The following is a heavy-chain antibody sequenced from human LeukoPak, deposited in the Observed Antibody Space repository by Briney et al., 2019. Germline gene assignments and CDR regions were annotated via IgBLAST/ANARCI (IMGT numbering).Heavy chain of an antibody. Sequence: GGSLRLSCTVSGFYFNNAWMSWVRQVPGKGLEWVGQTVSEIDGGTTDYAAPVKGRFTISRDDSKSTLYLQMNSLKIEDTAVYYCTTDEDWNYARKDVWGQGATVIVSS. V-gene: IGHV3-15*04. CDR1: GFYFNNAW. D-gene: IGHD1-7*01. CDR3: TTDEDWNYARKDV. J-gene: IGHJ6*02. CDR2: TVSEIDGGTT.